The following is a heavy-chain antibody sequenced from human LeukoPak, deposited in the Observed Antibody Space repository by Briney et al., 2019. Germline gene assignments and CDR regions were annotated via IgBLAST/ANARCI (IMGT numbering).Heavy chain of an antibody. V-gene: IGHV3-21*01. CDR3: ARRAQSDAFDI. CDR1: GFTFSSYS. CDR2: ISSSSSYI. J-gene: IGHJ3*02. Sequence: GGSLRLSCAASGFTFSSYSMNWVRQAPGKGLEWVSSISSSSSYIYYADSVKGRFTISRDNAKNSLYLRMNSLRAEDTAVYYCARRAQSDAFDIWGQGTMVTVSS.